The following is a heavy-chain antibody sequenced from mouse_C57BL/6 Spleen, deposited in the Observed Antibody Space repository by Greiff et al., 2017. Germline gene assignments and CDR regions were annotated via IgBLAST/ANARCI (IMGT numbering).Heavy chain of an antibody. D-gene: IGHD2-1*01. CDR3: TREGLYYGKNY. Sequence: VQLQQSGAELVRPGASVTLSCKASGYTFTDYEMHWVKQTPVHGLEWIGAIDPETGGTAYNQKFKGKAILTADKSSSTAYMELRSLTSEDSAVYYCTREGLYYGKNYWGQGTTRTVSS. J-gene: IGHJ2*01. V-gene: IGHV1-15*01. CDR2: IDPETGGT. CDR1: GYTFTDYE.